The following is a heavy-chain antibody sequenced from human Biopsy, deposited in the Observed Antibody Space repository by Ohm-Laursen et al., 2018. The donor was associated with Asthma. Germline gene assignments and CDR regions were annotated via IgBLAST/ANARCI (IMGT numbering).Heavy chain of an antibody. V-gene: IGHV3-30*18. CDR3: AKDVVWFRELGGMDV. Sequence: SLRLSCTASGFTFSTYAMHWVRQAPGKGLEWVALISYDGSKRHSAGSVRGRFTISRDNSKNTLYLQMSSLRAGDTAVYYCAKDVVWFRELGGMDVWGQGTTVTVSS. J-gene: IGHJ6*02. CDR2: ISYDGSKR. CDR1: GFTFSTYA. D-gene: IGHD3-10*01.